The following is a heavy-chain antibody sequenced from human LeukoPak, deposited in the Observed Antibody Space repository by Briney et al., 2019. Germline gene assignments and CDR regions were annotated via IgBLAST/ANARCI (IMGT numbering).Heavy chain of an antibody. CDR2: IYTSGGT. D-gene: IGHD6-6*01. J-gene: IGHJ4*02. CDR3: ARLTRLSTSPDRYYLDY. CDR1: GGSISSYY. Sequence: SETLSLTCNVSGGSISSYYWSWIRQPPGKGLEWIGYIYTSGGTNYIPSLKGRVTISIDTSKNQFSLKLSSVTAADSAVYYCARLTRLSTSPDRYYLDYWGQGTLVTVSS. V-gene: IGHV4-4*09.